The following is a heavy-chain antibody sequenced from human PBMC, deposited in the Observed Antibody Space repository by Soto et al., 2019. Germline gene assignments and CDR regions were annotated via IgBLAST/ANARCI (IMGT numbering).Heavy chain of an antibody. CDR3: ARGDSTDCSNGVCSFFYNHDMDV. CDR2: INPKSGGT. Sequence: ASVTGSCTASGYSFTDYHIHWVRQAPGQGLEWLGRINPKSGGTSTAQKFQGWVTMTTDTSISTASMELTRLTSDDTAIYYCARGDSTDCSNGVCSFFYNHDMDVWGQGTTVTVSS. D-gene: IGHD2-8*01. CDR1: GYSFTDYH. V-gene: IGHV1-2*04. J-gene: IGHJ6*02.